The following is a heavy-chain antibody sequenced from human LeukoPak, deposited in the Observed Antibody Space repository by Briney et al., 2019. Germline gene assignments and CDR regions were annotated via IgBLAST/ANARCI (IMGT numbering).Heavy chain of an antibody. CDR1: GGSISSYY. CDR3: AREGALNYDILTGYYLRYFDY. CDR2: ISYSGST. D-gene: IGHD3-9*01. J-gene: IGHJ4*02. Sequence: SETLSLTCTVSGGSISSYYWSWIRQPPGKGLEWIGYISYSGSTNYNPSLKSRVTISVDTSKNQFSLKLSSVTAADTAVYYCAREGALNYDILTGYYLRYFDYWGQGTLVTVSS. V-gene: IGHV4-59*01.